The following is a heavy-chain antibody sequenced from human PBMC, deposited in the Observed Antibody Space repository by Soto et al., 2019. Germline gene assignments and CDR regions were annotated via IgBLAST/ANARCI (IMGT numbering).Heavy chain of an antibody. CDR1: GFTFSSYG. CDR2: ISYDGSNK. D-gene: IGHD5-18*01. V-gene: IGHV3-30*03. CDR3: AADSYGSRFDP. Sequence: GGSLRLSCAASGFTFSSYGMHWVRQAPGKGLEWVAVISYDGSNKYYADSVKGRFTISRDNSKNTLYLQMNSLRAEDTAVYYCAADSYGSRFDPWGQGTLVTVSS. J-gene: IGHJ5*02.